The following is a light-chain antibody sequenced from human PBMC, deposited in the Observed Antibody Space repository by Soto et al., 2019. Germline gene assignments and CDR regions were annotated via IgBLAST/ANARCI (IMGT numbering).Light chain of an antibody. J-gene: IGLJ2*01. CDR3: GTWDSSRSTVV. V-gene: IGLV1-51*01. CDR1: TSNIGNNY. CDR2: DSD. Sequence: QSVLTQPPSVSAAPGQKVTISCSGSTSNIGNNYVSWYQQLPGTAPKLLIYDSDKRPSGIPDRFSASKSGTSATLGITGLQTGDEADYYCGTWDSSRSTVVFGGGTKLTVL.